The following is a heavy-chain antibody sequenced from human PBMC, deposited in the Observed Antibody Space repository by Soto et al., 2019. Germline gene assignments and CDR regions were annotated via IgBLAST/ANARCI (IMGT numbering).Heavy chain of an antibody. CDR2: MYFSGST. D-gene: IGHD4-17*01. J-gene: IGHJ2*01. CDR3: ARLMHFAVTTYNRGFDL. V-gene: IGHV4-59*08. CDR1: GASISGSS. Sequence: QVQLQESGPGLVKPSETLSLTCTVSGASISGSSWSWIRQPPGKGLEWIAYMYFSGSTNYNPSLKSRVTMSVDTSDNQFSLRLSSVTAADTAVYYCARLMHFAVTTYNRGFDLWGRGTEVTVSS.